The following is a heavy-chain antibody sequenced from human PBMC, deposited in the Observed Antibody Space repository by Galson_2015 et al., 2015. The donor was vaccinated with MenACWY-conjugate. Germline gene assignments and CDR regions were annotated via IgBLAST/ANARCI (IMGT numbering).Heavy chain of an antibody. Sequence: SVKVSCKASGGTFSSYAISWVRQAPGQGLEWMGGIIPIFGTANYAQKFQGRVTITADKSTSTAYMELSSLRSEDTAVYYCARVKAVADLNYYYYYMDVWGKGTTVTVSS. J-gene: IGHJ6*03. V-gene: IGHV1-69*06. D-gene: IGHD6-19*01. CDR1: GGTFSSYA. CDR3: ARVKAVADLNYYYYYMDV. CDR2: IIPIFGTA.